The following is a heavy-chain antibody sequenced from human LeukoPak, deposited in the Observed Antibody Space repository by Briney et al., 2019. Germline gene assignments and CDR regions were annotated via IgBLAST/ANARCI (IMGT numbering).Heavy chain of an antibody. Sequence: PGGSLRLSCAASGFTFSSYSMNWVRQAPGKGLEWVSSISSSGSYIYYADSVKGRFTISRDNAKNSLYLQMNSLRAEDTAVYYCASEYCSGGSCYAVDYWGQGTLVTVSS. V-gene: IGHV3-21*01. CDR1: GFTFSSYS. D-gene: IGHD2-15*01. CDR3: ASEYCSGGSCYAVDY. J-gene: IGHJ4*02. CDR2: ISSSGSYI.